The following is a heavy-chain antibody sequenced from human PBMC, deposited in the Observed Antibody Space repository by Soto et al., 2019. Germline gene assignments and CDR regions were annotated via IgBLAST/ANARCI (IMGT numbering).Heavy chain of an antibody. CDR3: STLDV. CDR2: ISYDGSNK. J-gene: IGHJ6*02. V-gene: IGHV3-30-3*01. Sequence: QVQLVESGGGVVQPGRSLRLSCAASGFTFSSYAMHWVHQAPGKGLEWVAVISYDGSNKYYADSVKGRFTISRDNSKNTLYLQMNSLRADDTAVYCASTLDVWGQGTTVTVSS. CDR1: GFTFSSYA.